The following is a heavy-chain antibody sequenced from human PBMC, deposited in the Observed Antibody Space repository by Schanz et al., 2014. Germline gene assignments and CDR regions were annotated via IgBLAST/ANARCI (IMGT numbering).Heavy chain of an antibody. J-gene: IGHJ3*01. CDR3: TRDRGALINHNDALDL. CDR1: GFTFSSYA. D-gene: IGHD3-16*01. V-gene: IGHV3-30*04. CDR2: TSTDGTKT. Sequence: QVQLVESGGGVVQPGRSLRLSCAASGFTFSSYAMRWVRQAPGQGLEKVAVTSTDGTKTYYAASVRGRFTISRDNSKNTVYLQMNSLRSEDTAVYYCTRDRGALINHNDALDLWGQGTMVSVSS.